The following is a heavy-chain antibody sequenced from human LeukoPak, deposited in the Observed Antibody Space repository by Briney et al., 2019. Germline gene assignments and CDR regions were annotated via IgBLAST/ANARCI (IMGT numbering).Heavy chain of an antibody. J-gene: IGHJ4*02. D-gene: IGHD6-19*01. Sequence: SETLSLTCAVYGGSLSGYYWSWIRQPPGKGLEWIGEINHSGSTNYNPSLKSRVTISVDTSKNQFSLKLSSVTAADTAVYYCARGSGVAVDYWGQGTLVTVSS. V-gene: IGHV4-34*01. CDR1: GGSLSGYY. CDR2: INHSGST. CDR3: ARGSGVAVDY.